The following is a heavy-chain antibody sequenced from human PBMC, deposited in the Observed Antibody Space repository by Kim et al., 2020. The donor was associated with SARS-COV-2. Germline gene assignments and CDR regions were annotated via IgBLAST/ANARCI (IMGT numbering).Heavy chain of an antibody. V-gene: IGHV3-30*07. CDR2: RKK. CDR3: ARDHIHGYQ. J-gene: IGHJ4*02. D-gene: IGHD2-2*01. Sequence: RKKYYADSGKGQFTISRDNSKNTLYLQMNSLRAEDTAVYYCARDHIHGYQWGQGTLVTVSS.